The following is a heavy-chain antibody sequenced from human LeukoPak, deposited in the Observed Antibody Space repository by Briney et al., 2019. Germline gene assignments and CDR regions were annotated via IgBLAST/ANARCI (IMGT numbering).Heavy chain of an antibody. CDR3: ARAEALLPYLY. CDR1: GFTFSTYG. Sequence: GGSLRLSCAASGFTFSTYGINWVRQAPGKGLEGVSYISSGSDSIHYADSLKGRFTVSRDNAKNSLFLQMNSLRDEDTAVYYCARAEALLPYLYWGQGTLVTVSS. D-gene: IGHD2-15*01. J-gene: IGHJ4*02. CDR2: ISSGSDSI. V-gene: IGHV3-48*02.